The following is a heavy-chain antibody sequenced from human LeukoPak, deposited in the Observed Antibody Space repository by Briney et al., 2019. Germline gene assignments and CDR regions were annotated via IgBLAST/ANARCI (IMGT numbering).Heavy chain of an antibody. CDR3: ARDRCSSTSCFYDY. CDR1: GFTFSNYW. CDR2: IRHNGSEQ. D-gene: IGHD2-2*01. Sequence: GGSLRLSCAASGFTFSNYWMTWVRQAPGKGLEWVANIRHNGSEQYYVDSVKGRFTISRDNAKNSLYLQMNSLRVEDTAVYYCARDRCSSTSCFYDYWGQGTLVTVSS. V-gene: IGHV3-7*01. J-gene: IGHJ4*02.